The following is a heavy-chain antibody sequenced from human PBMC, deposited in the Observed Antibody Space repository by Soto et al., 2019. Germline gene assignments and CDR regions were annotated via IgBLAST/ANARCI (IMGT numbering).Heavy chain of an antibody. CDR1: GGSISSGGYY. V-gene: IGHV4-31*03. J-gene: IGHJ6*02. Sequence: SETLSLTCTVSGGSISSGGYYWSWIRQHPGKGLEWIGYIYYSGSTYYNPSLKSRVTISVDTSKNQFSLKLSSVTAADTAVYYCARGRGGSWYSVPYYYYGMDVWGQGTTVTVSS. CDR2: IYYSGST. D-gene: IGHD6-13*01. CDR3: ARGRGGSWYSVPYYYYGMDV.